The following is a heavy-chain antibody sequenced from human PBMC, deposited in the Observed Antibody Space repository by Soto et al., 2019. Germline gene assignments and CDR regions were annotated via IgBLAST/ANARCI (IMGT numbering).Heavy chain of an antibody. D-gene: IGHD3-22*01. V-gene: IGHV1-69*06. Sequence: SVKVSCKASGGTFSSYAISWVRQAPGQGLEWMGGIIPIFGTANYAQKFQGRVTITADKSTSTAYMELSSLRSEDTAVYYCASHHYDSSGYYYNYYYYGMDVWGQGTTVTVSS. J-gene: IGHJ6*02. CDR1: GGTFSSYA. CDR2: IIPIFGTA. CDR3: ASHHYDSSGYYYNYYYYGMDV.